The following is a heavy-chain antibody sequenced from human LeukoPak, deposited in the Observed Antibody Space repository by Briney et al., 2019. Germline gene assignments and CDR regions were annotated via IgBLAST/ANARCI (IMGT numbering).Heavy chain of an antibody. CDR2: ISYDGSNK. CDR1: GFTFSSYA. Sequence: GRSLRLSCAASGFTFSSYAMHWVRQAPGKGLEWVAVISYDGSNKYYADSVKGRFTISRDNSKNTLYLRMNSLRAEDTAVYYCARATNYYDSSGYQLGGYWGQGTLVTVSS. D-gene: IGHD3-22*01. V-gene: IGHV3-30-3*01. CDR3: ARATNYYDSSGYQLGGY. J-gene: IGHJ4*02.